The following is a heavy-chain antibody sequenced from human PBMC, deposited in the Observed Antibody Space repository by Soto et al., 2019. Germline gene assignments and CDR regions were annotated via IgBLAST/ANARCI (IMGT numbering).Heavy chain of an antibody. CDR1: GGSISSSSYY. J-gene: IGHJ4*02. V-gene: IGHV4-39*01. Sequence: SETLSLTCTVSGGSISSSSYYWGWIRQPPGKGLEWIGSIYYSGSTYYNPSLKSRVTISVDTSKNQFSLKLSSVTAADTAVYYCARLAAVARGAGDYWGQGTLVTVSS. D-gene: IGHD6-19*01. CDR2: IYYSGST. CDR3: ARLAAVARGAGDY.